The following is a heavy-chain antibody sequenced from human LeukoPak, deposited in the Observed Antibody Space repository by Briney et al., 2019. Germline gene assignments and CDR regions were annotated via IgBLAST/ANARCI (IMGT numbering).Heavy chain of an antibody. J-gene: IGHJ5*02. D-gene: IGHD3-22*01. CDR2: ISTYNGNT. Sequence: ASVKVSSKASGYSFSRYGISWVRQAPGQGLEWMGWISTYNGNTNYAQKFQGRVTMTTDTSTNTAYMELRSLRSDDTAVYYCARDLDYYDSSGSGWFDPWGQGTLVTVSS. CDR1: GYSFSRYG. V-gene: IGHV1-18*01. CDR3: ARDLDYYDSSGSGWFDP.